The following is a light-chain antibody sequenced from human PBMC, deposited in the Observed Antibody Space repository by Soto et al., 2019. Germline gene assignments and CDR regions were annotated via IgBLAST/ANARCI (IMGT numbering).Light chain of an antibody. CDR2: GAS. J-gene: IGKJ4*01. Sequence: EIVLTQSPGTLSLSPGERATLSCRASQSVSSSYLAWYQQKPGQAPRLLIYGASSRATGIPDRFSGSGSGTDFSLTISRLEPEDVAVDYCQQYCSSPLTFGGGTKVEIK. CDR1: QSVSSSY. V-gene: IGKV3-20*01. CDR3: QQYCSSPLT.